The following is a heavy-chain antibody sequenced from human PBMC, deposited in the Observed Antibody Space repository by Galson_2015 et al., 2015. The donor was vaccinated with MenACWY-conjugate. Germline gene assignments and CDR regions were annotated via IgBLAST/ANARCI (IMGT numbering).Heavy chain of an antibody. D-gene: IGHD2-2*02. Sequence: LTCTVPGGSIHTYYWSWIRQPPGKGLEWLGYIYYSGSTNYNPSLKSRVTISVDTSKNQFSLKLRSVTAADTAVYYCARDLGYQLLYGAFDIWGQGTMVPVPS. CDR1: GGSIHTYY. CDR3: ARDLGYQLLYGAFDI. V-gene: IGHV4-59*01. J-gene: IGHJ3*02. CDR2: IYYSGST.